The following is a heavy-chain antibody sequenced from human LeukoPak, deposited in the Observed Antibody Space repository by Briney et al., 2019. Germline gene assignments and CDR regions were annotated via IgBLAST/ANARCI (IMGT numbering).Heavy chain of an antibody. CDR2: IYYSGST. CDR1: GGSISSSSYY. V-gene: IGHV4-39*01. J-gene: IGHJ3*02. Sequence: SETLSLTCTVSGGSISSSSYYWGWIRQPPGKGLEWIGSIYYSGSTYYNPSLKSRVTMSVDTSKNQFSLKLSSVTAADTAVYYCARVITMIVVVTETDAFDIWGQGTMVTVSS. D-gene: IGHD3-22*01. CDR3: ARVITMIVVVTETDAFDI.